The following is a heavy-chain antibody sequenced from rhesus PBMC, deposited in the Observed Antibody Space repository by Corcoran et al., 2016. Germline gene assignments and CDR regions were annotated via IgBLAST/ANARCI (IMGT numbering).Heavy chain of an antibody. V-gene: IGHV4-173*01. CDR2: ISPSSGST. J-gene: IGHJ4*01. D-gene: IGHD7-45*01. CDR1: GASLHSKY. CDR3: ATQGLTDFDY. Sequence: QLQLQESGPGLVKPSETLSLTCAVPGASLHSKYWICVRPPPGKGLEWIGRISPSSGSTDYNPSLKSRVTISRDTSKNQFSLTLNSVTAADTAVYYCATQGLTDFDYWGQGLLVTVSS.